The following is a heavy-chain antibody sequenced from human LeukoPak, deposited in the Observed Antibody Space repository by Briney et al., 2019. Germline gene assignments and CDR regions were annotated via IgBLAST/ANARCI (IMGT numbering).Heavy chain of an antibody. V-gene: IGHV3-33*06. CDR3: AKESISGYFSRPFGLGY. CDR2: IWYDGSNK. CDR1: GFTFSSYG. Sequence: GGSLRLSCAASGFTFSSYGMHWVRQAPGKGLEWVAVIWYDGSNKYYADSVKGRFTISRDNSKNTLYLQMNSLRAEDTAVYYCAKESISGYFSRPFGLGYWGQGTLVTVSS. J-gene: IGHJ4*02. D-gene: IGHD3-22*01.